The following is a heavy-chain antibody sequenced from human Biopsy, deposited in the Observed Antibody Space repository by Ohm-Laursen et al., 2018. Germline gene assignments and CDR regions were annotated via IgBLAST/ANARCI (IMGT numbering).Heavy chain of an antibody. V-gene: IGHV4-59*01. CDR3: ARVGAGAPSIDYFDY. CDR2: IYYSGST. J-gene: IGHJ4*02. Sequence: SETLSLTCTVSGGPIGSFFWSWIRQPPGKGLEWIGYIYYSGSTNYNPSLRSRVTISVDRSKNQFSLELSSVTAADTAVYYCARVGAGAPSIDYFDYWGQGALVTVSS. D-gene: IGHD1-26*01. CDR1: GGPIGSFF.